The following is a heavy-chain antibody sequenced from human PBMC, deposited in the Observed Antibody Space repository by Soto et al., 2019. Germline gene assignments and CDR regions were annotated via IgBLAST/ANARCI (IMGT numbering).Heavy chain of an antibody. CDR1: GFTFIGFW. Sequence: EVQLVESGGGLVQPGGPLSLSCAASGFTFIGFWLTWVPQAPGKGLGWVANIKQDGSEKYYVDSVKGRFTISRDNAKNSLYLQMNSLRAEDTAVYYCAREGTVYYYYGMDVWGQGTTVTVSS. CDR3: AREGTVYYYYGMDV. CDR2: IKQDGSEK. V-gene: IGHV3-7*01. D-gene: IGHD1-1*01. J-gene: IGHJ6*02.